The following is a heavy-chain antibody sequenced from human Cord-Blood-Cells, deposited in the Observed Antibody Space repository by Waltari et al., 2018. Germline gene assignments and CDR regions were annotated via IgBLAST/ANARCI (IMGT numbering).Heavy chain of an antibody. V-gene: IGHV3-33*01. CDR1: GFTFSSYG. CDR3: ARDRAFDY. J-gene: IGHJ4*02. CDR2: IWYYGSNK. Sequence: QVQLVESGGGVVQPGRSLRLSCSASGFTFSSYGMHWVRQAPGKGLEWVAVIWYYGSNKYYADSVKGRFTISRDNSKNTLYLQMNSLRAEDTAVYYCARDRAFDYWGQGTLVTVSS.